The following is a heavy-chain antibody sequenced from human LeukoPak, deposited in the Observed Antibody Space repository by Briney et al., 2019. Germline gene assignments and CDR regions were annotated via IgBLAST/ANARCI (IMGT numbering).Heavy chain of an antibody. CDR2: INHSGST. CDR1: GGSISSYY. D-gene: IGHD1-1*01. CDR3: ARAGPWKGADH. Sequence: SETLSLTCTVSGGSISSYYWSWIRQPPGKGLEWIGEINHSGSTNYNPSLKSRVTISVDTSKNQFSLKLSSVTAADTAVYYCARAGPWKGADHWGQGTLVTVSS. J-gene: IGHJ4*02. V-gene: IGHV4-34*01.